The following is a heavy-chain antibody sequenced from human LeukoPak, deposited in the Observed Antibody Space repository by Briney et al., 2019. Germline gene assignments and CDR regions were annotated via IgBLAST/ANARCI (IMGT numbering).Heavy chain of an antibody. CDR2: IIPIFGTA. J-gene: IGHJ6*03. CDR1: GGTFSSYA. D-gene: IGHD1-14*01. CDR3: ARDNTRTPYYYYYMDV. Sequence: SVKVSCKASGGTFSSYAISWVRQAPGQGLEWMGGIIPIFGTANYAQKFQGRVTITADESTSTAYMELSSLRSEDTAVYYCARDNTRTPYYYYYMDVWGKGTTVTISS. V-gene: IGHV1-69*01.